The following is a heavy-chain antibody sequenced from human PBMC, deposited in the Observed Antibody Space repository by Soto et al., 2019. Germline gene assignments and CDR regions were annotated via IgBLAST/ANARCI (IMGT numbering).Heavy chain of an antibody. D-gene: IGHD3-3*01. CDR1: GFTFSNHG. CDR3: AKDRAPFIYDSWSGPFDF. V-gene: IGHV3-30*18. J-gene: IGHJ4*02. CDR2: ISYDGRHK. Sequence: QMQLVESGGGVVQPGRSLRLSCAASGFTFSNHGMNWVRQAPGKGLEWVSVISYDGRHKHYADSVKGRFSISRDNSQNTLYLQIYSLRGEDTAVYYRAKDRAPFIYDSWSGPFDFWGQGTLVTVSS.